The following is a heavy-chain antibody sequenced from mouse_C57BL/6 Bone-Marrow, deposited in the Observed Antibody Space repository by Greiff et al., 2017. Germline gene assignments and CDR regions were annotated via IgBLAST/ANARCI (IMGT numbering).Heavy chain of an antibody. J-gene: IGHJ2*01. CDR3: AHHYYGSSLDY. CDR2: IDPEDGET. D-gene: IGHD1-1*01. V-gene: IGHV14-2*01. CDR1: GFHIKDYY. Sequence: VQLQQSGAELVKPGASVKLSCTASGFHIKDYYMHWVKQRTEQGLEWIGRIDPEDGETKYAPQFQGKATITAATSSNTAYLQLSSLTSEDTAVYYCAHHYYGSSLDYWGQGTTLTVSS.